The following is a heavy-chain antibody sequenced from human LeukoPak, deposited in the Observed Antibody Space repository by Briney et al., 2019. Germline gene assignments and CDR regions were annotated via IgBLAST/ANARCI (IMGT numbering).Heavy chain of an antibody. V-gene: IGHV3-48*01. CDR3: AREAYGLEWFGDYYMDV. CDR1: GFTFRSYS. Sequence: GGSLRLSCVASGFTFRSYSMNWVRQAPGKGLEWVLYISISSGTVYYADSVKGRFTISRDNAKNSLYLQLNSLRAEDTAVYYCAREAYGLEWFGDYYMDVWGKGTTVTVSS. CDR2: ISISSGTV. D-gene: IGHD3-3*01. J-gene: IGHJ6*03.